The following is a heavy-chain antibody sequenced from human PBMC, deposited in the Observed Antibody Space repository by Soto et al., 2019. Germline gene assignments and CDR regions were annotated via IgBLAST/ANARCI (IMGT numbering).Heavy chain of an antibody. Sequence: KPSETLSLTCTVSGGSISSYYWSWIRQPPGKGLEWIGYIYYSGSTNYNPSLKSRVTISVDTSKNQFSLKLSSVTAADTAVYYCAREGSGCPDYWGQGTLVTVSS. CDR1: GGSISSYY. CDR2: IYYSGST. CDR3: AREGSGCPDY. V-gene: IGHV4-59*01. D-gene: IGHD6-19*01. J-gene: IGHJ4*02.